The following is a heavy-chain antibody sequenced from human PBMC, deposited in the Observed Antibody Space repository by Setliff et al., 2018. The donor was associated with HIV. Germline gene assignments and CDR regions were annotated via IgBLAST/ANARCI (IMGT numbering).Heavy chain of an antibody. D-gene: IGHD2-15*01. CDR1: GYSISGGYY. CDR3: ARQGDPVYGGSSGVFDC. J-gene: IGHJ4*02. V-gene: IGHV4-38-2*01. CDR2: IYHSGTT. Sequence: SETLSLACAVSGYSISGGYYWGWLRQPPGKGLEWIGSIYHSGTTYYNPSHKSRVTISLDTSKNQFSLKLSSVTASDTAVFYCARQGDPVYGGSSGVFDCWGQGTLVTVSS.